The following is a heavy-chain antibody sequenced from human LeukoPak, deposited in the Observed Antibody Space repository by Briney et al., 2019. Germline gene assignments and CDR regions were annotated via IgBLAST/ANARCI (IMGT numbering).Heavy chain of an antibody. CDR2: IYTSGDT. CDR1: GGSMTGYY. V-gene: IGHV4-4*07. J-gene: IGHJ4*02. CDR3: ARSISWYSYLDY. D-gene: IGHD6-13*01. Sequence: PSETLSLTCTVSGGSMTGYYWSWIRQPAGKGLDWIGRIYTSGDTNYNPSLKSRVTMSVDTSKNQFSLKLTSVTAADTAVYYCARSISWYSYLDYWGQGTLVTASS.